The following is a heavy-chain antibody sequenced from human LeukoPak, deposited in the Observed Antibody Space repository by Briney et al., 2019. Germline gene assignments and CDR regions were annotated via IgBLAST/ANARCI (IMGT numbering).Heavy chain of an antibody. V-gene: IGHV3-48*03. CDR3: ARGRNGFFDY. CDR2: ISSSGSTI. J-gene: IGHJ4*01. CDR1: GFTFSSYE. Sequence: PGGSLRLSCAASGFTFSSYEMNWVGQAPGKGLEWVSYISSSGSTIYYADSVKGRLTISRDNAKNTVYLQMNSLRTDDTAMYYCARGRNGFFDYWGHGTLVTVSS. D-gene: IGHD5-24*01.